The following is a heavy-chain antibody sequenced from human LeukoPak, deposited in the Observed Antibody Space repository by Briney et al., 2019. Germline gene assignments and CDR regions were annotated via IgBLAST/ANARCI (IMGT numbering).Heavy chain of an antibody. D-gene: IGHD2-2*01. Sequence: ASVKVSCKVSGYTLTELSMHWVRQAPGKGLEWMGGFDPEDGETIYAQKFQGRVTMTEDTSTDTAYMELSSLRSEDTAVYYCATLRVVVVPAANPASSWFDPWGQGTLVTVSS. CDR1: GYTLTELS. CDR2: FDPEDGET. CDR3: ATLRVVVVPAANPASSWFDP. J-gene: IGHJ5*02. V-gene: IGHV1-24*01.